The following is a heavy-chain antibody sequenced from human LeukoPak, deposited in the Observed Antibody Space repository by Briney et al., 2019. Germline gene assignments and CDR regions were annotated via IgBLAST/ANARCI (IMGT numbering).Heavy chain of an antibody. CDR1: GFTFSAYA. J-gene: IGHJ4*02. Sequence: PGGSLRLSCEASGFTFSAYALTWVRQAPGQGLEWVSSIGSDNKPHYSESVKGRFAISRDNSKSMLFLQLNSLRAEDTALYYCARQKKQTTAIDYWGQGTLVTVSS. D-gene: IGHD4-17*01. CDR3: ARQKKQTTAIDY. CDR2: IGSDNKP. V-gene: IGHV3-23*05.